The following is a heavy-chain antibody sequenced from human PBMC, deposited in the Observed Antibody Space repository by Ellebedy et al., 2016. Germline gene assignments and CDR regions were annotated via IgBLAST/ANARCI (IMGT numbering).Heavy chain of an antibody. Sequence: SETLSLXCAVYGGSFIDDYWTWIRQSPGKGLEWIGYVFYGGSTKYNPSHRSRVTISLDTSRNQFSLKVTSVAAADTAVYYCARDVSLYSSSPSFDFWGQGTLVTVSS. V-gene: IGHV4-59*01. CDR2: VFYGGST. J-gene: IGHJ4*02. CDR1: GGSFIDDY. CDR3: ARDVSLYSSSPSFDF. D-gene: IGHD6-6*01.